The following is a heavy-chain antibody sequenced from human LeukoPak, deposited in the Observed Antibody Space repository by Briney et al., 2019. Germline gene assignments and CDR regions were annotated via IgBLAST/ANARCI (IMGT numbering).Heavy chain of an antibody. CDR2: ISSSGSTI. J-gene: IGHJ1*01. V-gene: IGHV3-48*02. CDR3: ARSWIAAADPTEYFQH. CDR1: GFTFSSYN. Sequence: GGSLRLSCAASGFTFSSYNMNWVRQAPGKGLEWVSDISSSGSTIYFADSVKGRFTISRDNAKNSLYLQMNSLRDEDTAVYYCARSWIAAADPTEYFQHWGQGTLVTVSS. D-gene: IGHD6-13*01.